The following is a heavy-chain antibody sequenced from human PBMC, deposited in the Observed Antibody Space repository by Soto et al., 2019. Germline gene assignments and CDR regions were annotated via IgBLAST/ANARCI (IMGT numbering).Heavy chain of an antibody. CDR3: ARGGGNIVVVPAASGVIDV. V-gene: IGHV1-46*03. D-gene: IGHD2-2*01. J-gene: IGHJ6*04. Sequence: QVQLVQSGAEVKKPGASVKVSCKASGYTFTSYYMHWVRQAPGQGLEWMGIINPSGGSTSYAQKFQGRVTMTRDTSTSTVYMELSSLRSEDTSVYYCARGGGNIVVVPAASGVIDVWGNGTTVTVSS. CDR1: GYTFTSYY. CDR2: INPSGGST.